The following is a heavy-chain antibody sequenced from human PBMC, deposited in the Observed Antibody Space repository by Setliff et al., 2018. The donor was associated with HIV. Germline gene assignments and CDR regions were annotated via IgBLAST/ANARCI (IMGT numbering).Heavy chain of an antibody. J-gene: IGHJ5*02. Sequence: GSLRLSCAASGSSFTASWMTWIRQVPGKGLQWVALMNPDGSIIYHVDSVRGRFTISRDNAQNSLYLQMNSLRSEDTAVYYYALPYCSGGNCWSSASLPPAGWFDPWGQGTLVTVSS. V-gene: IGHV3-7*03. D-gene: IGHD2-15*01. CDR3: ALPYCSGGNCWSSASLPPAGWFDP. CDR1: GSSFTASW. CDR2: MNPDGSII.